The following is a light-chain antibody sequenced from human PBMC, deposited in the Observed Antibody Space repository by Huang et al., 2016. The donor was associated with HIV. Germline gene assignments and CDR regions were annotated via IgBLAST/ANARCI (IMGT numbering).Light chain of an antibody. CDR3: QQYNNWPPSIT. J-gene: IGKJ5*01. Sequence: EIALTQSPATLSVSPGERATLSCRASQSVSSNLAWYQQKPGQAPRLLIYGASTRATGIPASFSGSGSGTKFTRTISSLQSEDFALYYCQQYNNWPPSITFGQGTRLEIK. CDR2: GAS. V-gene: IGKV3-15*01. CDR1: QSVSSN.